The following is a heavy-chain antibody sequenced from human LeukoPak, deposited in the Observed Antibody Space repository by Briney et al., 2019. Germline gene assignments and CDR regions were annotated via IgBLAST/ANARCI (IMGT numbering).Heavy chain of an antibody. J-gene: IGHJ6*04. Sequence: SETLSLTCAVYGGSFSGYYWSWIRQPPGKGLEWIGEINHSGSTNYNPSLKSRVTLSVDTSKNQFSLKLSSVTAADTAVYYCARGADYDFWSGYPDVWGKGTTVTVSS. CDR2: INHSGST. V-gene: IGHV4-34*01. D-gene: IGHD3-3*01. CDR1: GGSFSGYY. CDR3: ARGADYDFWSGYPDV.